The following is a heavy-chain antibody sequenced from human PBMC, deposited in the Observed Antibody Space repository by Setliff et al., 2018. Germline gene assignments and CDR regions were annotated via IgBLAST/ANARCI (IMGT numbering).Heavy chain of an antibody. CDR1: GDSFSNYA. D-gene: IGHD5-18*01. J-gene: IGHJ6*03. Sequence: SVKVSCKASGDSFSNYAISWVRQAPGQGLEWMGGLIPMFGTPGYAQKFQDRVTIITDESTSTAYMELSSLRTEDTAVYYCAREGVDTRSSTDYRYYMDVWGKGTTVTVSS. V-gene: IGHV1-69*05. CDR3: AREGVDTRSSTDYRYYMDV. CDR2: LIPMFGTP.